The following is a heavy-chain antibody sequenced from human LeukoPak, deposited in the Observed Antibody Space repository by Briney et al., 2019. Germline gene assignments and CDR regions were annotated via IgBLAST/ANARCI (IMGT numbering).Heavy chain of an antibody. D-gene: IGHD3-22*01. CDR2: ISSSGSTI. V-gene: IGHV3-11*01. Sequence: PGGSLRLSCAAFGFTFSDYYMSWIRQAPGKGLEWVSYISSSGSTIYYADSVKGRFTISRDNAKNSLYLQMNSLRAEDTAVYYCARDGYYDSSGYWEERVDWGQGTLVTVSS. CDR1: GFTFSDYY. CDR3: ARDGYYDSSGYWEERVD. J-gene: IGHJ4*02.